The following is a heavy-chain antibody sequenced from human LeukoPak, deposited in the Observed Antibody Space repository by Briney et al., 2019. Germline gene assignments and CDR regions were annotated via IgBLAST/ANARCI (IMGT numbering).Heavy chain of an antibody. CDR1: GYSISSGYY. CDR2: IYHSGST. D-gene: IGHD3-16*01. CDR3: AGLIIRARGGGLNY. Sequence: PSETLSLTCTVSGYSISSGYYWGWIRQPPGKGLEWIGSIYHSGSTYYNPSLKSRVTISVDTSKNQFSLKLSSVTAADTAVYYCAGLIIRARGGGLNYWGQGTLVTVSS. V-gene: IGHV4-38-2*02. J-gene: IGHJ4*02.